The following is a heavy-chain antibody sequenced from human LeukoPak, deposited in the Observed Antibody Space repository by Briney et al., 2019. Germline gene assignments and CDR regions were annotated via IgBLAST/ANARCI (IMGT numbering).Heavy chain of an antibody. J-gene: IGHJ6*04. CDR3: AKDIGGYCSGGSCYDAAYYYYYGMDV. CDR2: ISWDGGST. D-gene: IGHD2-15*01. V-gene: IGHV3-43D*04. CDR1: GFTFDDYA. Sequence: GGSLRLSCAASGFTFDDYAMHWVRQAPGKGLEWVSLISWDGGSTYYADSVKGRFTISRDNSKNSLYLQMNSLRAEDTALYCCAKDIGGYCSGGSCYDAAYYYYYGMDVWGKGTTVTVSS.